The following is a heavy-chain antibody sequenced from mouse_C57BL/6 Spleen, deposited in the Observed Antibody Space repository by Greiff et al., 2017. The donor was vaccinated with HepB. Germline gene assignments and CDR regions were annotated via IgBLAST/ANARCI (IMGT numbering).Heavy chain of an antibody. CDR2: ISYDGSN. CDR3: ATWPYGDWYFDV. Sequence: EVQLVESGPGLVKPSQSLSLTCSVTGYSITSGYYWNWIRQFPGNKLEWMGYISYDGSNNYNPSLKNRISITRDTSKNQFFLNLNSVTTEDTATYYCATWPYGDWYFDVWGTGTTVTVSS. CDR1: GYSITSGYY. V-gene: IGHV3-6*01. D-gene: IGHD1-1*02. J-gene: IGHJ1*03.